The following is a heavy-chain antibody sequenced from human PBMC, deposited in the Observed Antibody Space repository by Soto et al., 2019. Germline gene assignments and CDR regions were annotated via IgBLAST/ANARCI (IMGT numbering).Heavy chain of an antibody. CDR2: IIPICGTA. CDR3: ASHYDTSGYYRFGDY. Sequence: QVQLVQSGAEVKKPGSSVKVSCKASGGTFSSYAISWVRQAPGQGLEWMGGIIPICGTANYAQNFQGRVNITADDSTSKAYMELSSLRSEDTDVYYCASHYDTSGYYRFGDYWGQGTLVTVSS. CDR1: GGTFSSYA. V-gene: IGHV1-69*12. J-gene: IGHJ4*02. D-gene: IGHD3-22*01.